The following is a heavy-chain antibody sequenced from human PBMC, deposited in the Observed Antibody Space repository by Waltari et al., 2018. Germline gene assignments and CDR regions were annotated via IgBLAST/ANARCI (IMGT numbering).Heavy chain of an antibody. D-gene: IGHD3-22*01. CDR1: GFTFSNSA. CDR2: FSGMVWST. V-gene: IGHV3-23*01. CDR3: AKDYGEVISLGD. Sequence: EVQLLESGGGLVQPGGSLRLSCAASGFTFSNSALRWVRPAPGNGLVWVSAFSGMVWSTYNADSVKGRFNISRDNSKNTLYLQMNSLRAEDTAVYYCAKDYGEVISLGDWGQGTLGTVSS. J-gene: IGHJ4*02.